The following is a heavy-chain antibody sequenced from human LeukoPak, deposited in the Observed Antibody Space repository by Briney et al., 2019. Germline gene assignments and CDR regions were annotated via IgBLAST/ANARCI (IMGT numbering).Heavy chain of an antibody. CDR1: GYTFTSYY. Sequence: EASVKVSCKASGYTFTSYYMHWVRQAPGQGLEWMGIINPSGGSTSYAQKFQGRVTMTRDMSTSTVYMELSSLRSEDTAVYYCAREPTTYDSSGYYSDGVDYWGQGTLVTVSS. CDR3: AREPTTYDSSGYYSDGVDY. D-gene: IGHD3-22*01. J-gene: IGHJ4*02. CDR2: INPSGGST. V-gene: IGHV1-46*01.